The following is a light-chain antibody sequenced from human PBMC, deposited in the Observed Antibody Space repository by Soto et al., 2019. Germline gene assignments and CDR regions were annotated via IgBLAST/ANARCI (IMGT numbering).Light chain of an antibody. Sequence: DIQMTQSPSTLSASVGDRVTITCRASQSISNWLAWYQQKPGKAPKLLIYKTSNLDSGVPSRFSGSGSGTEFSLTICSLQPDDFATYYCQQYKSFSLTFGGGTRVEVK. J-gene: IGKJ4*01. CDR3: QQYKSFSLT. CDR1: QSISNW. CDR2: KTS. V-gene: IGKV1-5*03.